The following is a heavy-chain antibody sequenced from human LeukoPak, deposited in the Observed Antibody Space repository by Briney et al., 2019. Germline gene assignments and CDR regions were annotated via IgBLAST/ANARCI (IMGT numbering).Heavy chain of an antibody. CDR3: ARDRSSGSDYGDY. J-gene: IGHJ4*02. CDR1: GYSFTSYG. CDR2: ISAYNGAA. Sequence: ASVKVSCKASGYSFTSYGITWVRQAPGQGLEWLGWISAYNGAAKYAQRLQGRLTMTIDTSTNTAYMDVRSLTSDDTALYFCARDRSSGSDYGDYWGQGTLVTVSS. D-gene: IGHD1-26*01. V-gene: IGHV1-18*01.